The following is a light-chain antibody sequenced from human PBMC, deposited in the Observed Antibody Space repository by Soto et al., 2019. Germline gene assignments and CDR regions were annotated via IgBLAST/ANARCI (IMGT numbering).Light chain of an antibody. CDR1: QTVGSN. J-gene: IGKJ2*01. V-gene: IGKV3-15*01. CDR2: GAS. CDR3: QQHLYWPVT. Sequence: EIVLTQSPVTLSVSPGDGASLSCRASQTVGSNLAWYQQKPGQAPRLLIYGASTRATGVPVRFSGSGSGTEFTLTIDNLRSHDFAVYYCQQHLYWPVTFGQGT.